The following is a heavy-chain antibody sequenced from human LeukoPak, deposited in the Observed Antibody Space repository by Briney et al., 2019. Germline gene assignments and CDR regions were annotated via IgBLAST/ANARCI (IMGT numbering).Heavy chain of an antibody. CDR2: ISYDGSNK. D-gene: IGHD3-3*01. V-gene: IGHV3-30*18. Sequence: PGGSLRLSCAASGFTFSSYGMHWVRQAPGKGLEWVAVISYDGSNKYYADSVKGRFTISRDNSKSTLYLQMNSLRAEDTAVYYCAKDMGTIFGVVTNYYYYGKDVWGQGTTVTVSS. CDR1: GFTFSSYG. CDR3: AKDMGTIFGVVTNYYYYGKDV. J-gene: IGHJ6*02.